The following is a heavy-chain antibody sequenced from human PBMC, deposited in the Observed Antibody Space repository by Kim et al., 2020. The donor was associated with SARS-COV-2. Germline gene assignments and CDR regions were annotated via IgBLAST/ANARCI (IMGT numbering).Heavy chain of an antibody. J-gene: IGHJ4*02. CDR2: ISSSSRYI. V-gene: IGHV3-21*01. Sequence: GGSLRLSSAASGSTFSSYSMNWVRHAPGKGLEWVSFISSSSRYIYYADPVRGRSTISRDNATNSLYLQMNSLRAEGTAVYYCATDGYCCPGTLVTVPS. CDR3: ATDGY. CDR1: GSTFSSYS.